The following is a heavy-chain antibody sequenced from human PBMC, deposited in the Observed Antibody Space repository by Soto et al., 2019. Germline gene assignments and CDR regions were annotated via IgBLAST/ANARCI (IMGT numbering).Heavy chain of an antibody. D-gene: IGHD6-13*01. V-gene: IGHV3-23*01. CDR1: GFTFSSYA. CDR2: ISGSGGST. Sequence: EVQLLESGGGLVQPGGSLRLSCAASGFTFSSYAMSWVRQAPGKGLEWVSAISGSGGSTYYADSVKGRFTISRDNSKNTLYLQMSSLRAEDTAVYYCAKVAAAAYYYYYYMDVWGKGTTVTVSS. CDR3: AKVAAAAYYYYYYMDV. J-gene: IGHJ6*03.